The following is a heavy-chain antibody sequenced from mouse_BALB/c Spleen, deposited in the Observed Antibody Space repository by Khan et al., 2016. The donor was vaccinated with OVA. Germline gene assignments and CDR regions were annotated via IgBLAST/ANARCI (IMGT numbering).Heavy chain of an antibody. J-gene: IGHJ2*01. Sequence: EVQLVESGPGLVKPSQSLSLTCTATGYSITSDYVCYWIRQSPGNKPEWMGYITYSGNTKYNPSLKSRISITRDTSKNQFYLQLNFVTIEDTATYYCARIQGGDFDYWGQGTTLTVSS. CDR3: ARIQGGDFDY. V-gene: IGHV3-2*02. CDR1: GYSITSDYV. CDR2: ITYSGNT. D-gene: IGHD3-2*02.